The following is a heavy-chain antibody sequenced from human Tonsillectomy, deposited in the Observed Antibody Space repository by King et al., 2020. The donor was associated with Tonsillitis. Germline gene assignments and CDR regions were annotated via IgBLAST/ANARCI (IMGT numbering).Heavy chain of an antibody. CDR1: GFTFSSYG. D-gene: IGHD1-26*01. Sequence: VQLVESGGGVVQPGGSLRLSCAASGFTFSSYGMHWVRQAPGKGLEWVAFIRYDGSNKYYADSVKCRLTISRANSKNTLYLDMNSLRAADTAVYYCSKEDISGRYLLLGYWGQGTLVTGSS. V-gene: IGHV3-30*02. J-gene: IGHJ4*02. CDR2: IRYDGSNK. CDR3: SKEDISGRYLLLGY.